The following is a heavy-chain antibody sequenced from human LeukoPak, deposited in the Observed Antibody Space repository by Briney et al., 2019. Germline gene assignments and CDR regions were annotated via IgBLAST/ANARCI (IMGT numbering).Heavy chain of an antibody. CDR1: GFTVSSNY. V-gene: IGHV3-53*04. CDR2: IYSGGST. J-gene: IGHJ3*02. CDR3: ARGDSSGWYGPDAFDI. Sequence: QPGGSLRLSCAASGFTVSSNYMSWVRQAPGKGLEWVSVIYSGGSTYYADSVKGRFTISRHNSKNTLYLQMNSLRAEDTAVYYCARGDSSGWYGPDAFDIWGQGTMVTVSS. D-gene: IGHD6-19*01.